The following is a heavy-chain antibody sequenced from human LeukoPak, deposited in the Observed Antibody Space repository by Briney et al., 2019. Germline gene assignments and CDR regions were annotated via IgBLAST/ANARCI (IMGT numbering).Heavy chain of an antibody. CDR1: GGSISSGSYY. D-gene: IGHD2-15*01. J-gene: IGHJ6*03. Sequence: PSETLSLTCTVSGGSISSGSYYWSWIRQPAGKGLEWVGRIYTSGSTNYNPSLKSRVTISVDTSKNQFSLKLSSVTAADTAVYYCARASNLHCSGGSCYSAYYYYMDVWGKGTTVTISS. CDR3: ARASNLHCSGGSCYSAYYYYMDV. V-gene: IGHV4-61*02. CDR2: IYTSGST.